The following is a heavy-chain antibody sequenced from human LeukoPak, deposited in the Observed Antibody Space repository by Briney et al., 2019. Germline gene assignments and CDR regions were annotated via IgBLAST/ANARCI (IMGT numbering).Heavy chain of an antibody. Sequence: PSETLSLTCTVSGGSISSSSYYWGWIRQPPGKGLEWIGSIYYSGSTYYNPSLKSRVTISVDTSKNQFSLKLSSVTAADTAVYYCAREGHLDAFDIWGQGTMVTVSS. CDR2: IYYSGST. CDR1: GGSISSSSYY. CDR3: AREGHLDAFDI. V-gene: IGHV4-39*07. J-gene: IGHJ3*02.